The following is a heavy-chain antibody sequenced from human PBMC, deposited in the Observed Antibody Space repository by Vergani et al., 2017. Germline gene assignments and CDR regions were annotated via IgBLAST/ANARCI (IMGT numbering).Heavy chain of an antibody. D-gene: IGHD1-1*01. CDR1: GFIFSYHY. Sequence: EVQVVESGGGLVQPGGSLRLSCAASGFIFSYHYMDWVRQAPGKGLEWVGRIRNKANDYTTQYAASVKGRFTISRDDSKSYLYLQMNSIQTEDTALYYCVRVKGSNWNDHLYDIWGQGTLVTVSS. CDR2: IRNKANDYTT. CDR3: VRVKGSNWNDHLYDI. J-gene: IGHJ3*02. V-gene: IGHV3-72*01.